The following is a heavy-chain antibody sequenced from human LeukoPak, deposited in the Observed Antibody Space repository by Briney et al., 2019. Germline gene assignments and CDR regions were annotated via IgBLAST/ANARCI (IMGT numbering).Heavy chain of an antibody. CDR1: GFTVSSNY. CDR3: ARDYYDILTANRQTKSSYFDY. V-gene: IGHV3-66*01. J-gene: IGHJ4*02. Sequence: GGSLRLSCVASGFTVSSNYMSWVRQAPGKGLEWVSVIYSGDNTDYVDSVKGRFTISRDSSKNTLYLQMNSLRAEDTAVYYCARDYYDILTANRQTKSSYFDYWGQGTLVTVSS. CDR2: IYSGDNT. D-gene: IGHD3-9*01.